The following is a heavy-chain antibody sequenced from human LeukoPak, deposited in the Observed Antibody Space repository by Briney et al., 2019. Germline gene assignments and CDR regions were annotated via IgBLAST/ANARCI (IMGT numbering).Heavy chain of an antibody. V-gene: IGHV4-31*03. J-gene: IGHJ4*02. D-gene: IGHD3-22*01. CDR2: FFDGGGT. CDR3: ARSYFDSSGYLYYFDY. CDR1: GGSISSGAYY. Sequence: SQTLSLTCTVSGGSISSGAYYWNWIRQHPGLGLEWVGYFFDGGGTYYNPFLRSRASLSADTSKNQFSLMMSLGTAADTSVYHCARSYFDSSGYLYYFDYWGQGTLGTVSS.